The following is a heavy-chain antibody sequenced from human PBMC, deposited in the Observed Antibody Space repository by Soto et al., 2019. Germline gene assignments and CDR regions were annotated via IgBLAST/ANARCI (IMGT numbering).Heavy chain of an antibody. D-gene: IGHD2-2*01. Sequence: QVQLVQSGAEVKKPGASVKVSCKASGYTFTSYGISWVRQAPGQGLEWMGWISAYNGNTNYAQKLQGRVPMPTDTSASPASLELRSLRSYVTAVYYCARVAGIVVVPAAPTRAYFGYWGQVTLVFVSS. CDR3: ARVAGIVVVPAAPTRAYFGY. CDR1: GYTFTSYG. CDR2: ISAYNGNT. J-gene: IGHJ4*02. V-gene: IGHV1-18*01.